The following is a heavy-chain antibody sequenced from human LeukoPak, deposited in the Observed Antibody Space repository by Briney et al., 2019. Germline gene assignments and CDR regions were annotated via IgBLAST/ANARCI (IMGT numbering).Heavy chain of an antibody. Sequence: GGSLRLSCAASGFTFSDYSMNWVRQAPGKGLEWISYIGIDSGNTNYADSVKGRFTISGDKAKNSLYLQMNSLRVEDTAVYYCGRDYKFAFDNWGQGTLVTVSS. CDR1: GFTFSDYS. D-gene: IGHD1-1*01. J-gene: IGHJ4*02. V-gene: IGHV3-48*01. CDR3: GRDYKFAFDN. CDR2: IGIDSGNT.